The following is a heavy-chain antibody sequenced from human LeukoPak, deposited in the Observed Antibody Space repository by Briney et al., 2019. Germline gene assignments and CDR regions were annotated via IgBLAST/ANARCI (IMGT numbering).Heavy chain of an antibody. Sequence: GGSLRLSCAASGFTFSSYSMNWVRQAPGKGLEWVSSISSSSSYIYYADSVKGRFTISRDNAKNSLYLQMNSLRAEDTAVYYCARDGVLREWDRGYSGHGLYYYYYYGMDVWGQGTTVTVSS. CDR3: ARDGVLREWDRGYSGHGLYYYYYYGMDV. D-gene: IGHD5-12*01. CDR2: ISSSSSYI. V-gene: IGHV3-21*01. CDR1: GFTFSSYS. J-gene: IGHJ6*02.